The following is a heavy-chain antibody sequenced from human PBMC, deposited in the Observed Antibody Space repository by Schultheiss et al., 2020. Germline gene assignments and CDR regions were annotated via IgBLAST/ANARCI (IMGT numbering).Heavy chain of an antibody. V-gene: IGHV1-18*04. CDR1: GYTFTSYY. CDR3: ARGRREVVAAPGLH. Sequence: ASVKVSCKASGYTFTSYYMHWVRQAPGQGLEWMGWISAYNGNTNYAQKLQGRVTMTTDTSTSTAYMELRSLRSGDTAVYYCARGRREVVAAPGLHWGQGTLVTVSS. J-gene: IGHJ4*02. CDR2: ISAYNGNT. D-gene: IGHD2-15*01.